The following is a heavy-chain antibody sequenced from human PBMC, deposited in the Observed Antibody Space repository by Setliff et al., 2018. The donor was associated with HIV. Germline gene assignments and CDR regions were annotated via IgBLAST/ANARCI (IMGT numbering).Heavy chain of an antibody. CDR2: VSYSGST. CDR1: GGSISSHY. V-gene: IGHV4-59*11. D-gene: IGHD3-16*02. Sequence: SETLSLTCTVSGGSISSHYWSWIRQPPGKGLEWLGYVSYSGSTNYNPSLKRRVTISVDTSMNHFSLSLSSVTAADTAVYYCARGGPSSRYFDSWGQGTLVTVSS. CDR3: ARGGPSSRYFDS. J-gene: IGHJ4*02.